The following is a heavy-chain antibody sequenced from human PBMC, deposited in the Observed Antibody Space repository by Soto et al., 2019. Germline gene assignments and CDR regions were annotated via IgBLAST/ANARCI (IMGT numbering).Heavy chain of an antibody. CDR3: ARHGFYGDYSSNYFDP. CDR2: IYPSDSNT. CDR1: GYNFANYW. V-gene: IGHV5-51*01. D-gene: IGHD4-17*01. Sequence: GEPLKISCHGSGYNFANYWIAWVRQMPGKGLEYMGIIYPSDSNTRYSPSFQGQVTISADKSISTAYLQWSSLKASDTAIYYCARHGFYGDYSSNYFDPWGQGTLVTVSS. J-gene: IGHJ5*02.